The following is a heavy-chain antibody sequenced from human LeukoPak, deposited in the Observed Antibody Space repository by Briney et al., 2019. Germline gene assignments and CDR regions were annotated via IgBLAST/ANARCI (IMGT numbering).Heavy chain of an antibody. V-gene: IGHV4-59*12. Sequence: SETLSLTCTVSGGSISSYYWSWIRQPPGKGLEWIGYIYYSGSTNYNPSLKSRVTISVDTSKNQFSLKLSSVTAADTAIYYCAREGRDYYYYYIYVWGKGTTVTVSS. CDR3: AREGRDYYYYYIYV. D-gene: IGHD3-10*01. CDR1: GGSISSYY. CDR2: IYYSGST. J-gene: IGHJ6*03.